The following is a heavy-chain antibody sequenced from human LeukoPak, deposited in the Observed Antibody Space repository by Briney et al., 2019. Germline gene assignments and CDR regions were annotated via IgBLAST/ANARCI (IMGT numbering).Heavy chain of an antibody. CDR3: ASDLPAATS. D-gene: IGHD2-2*01. CDR1: GFTFSGYS. J-gene: IGHJ4*02. V-gene: IGHV3-21*01. Sequence: PGGSLRLSCAASGFTFSGYSMNWVRQAPGKGLEWVSSISSSSGYIFYADLVKGRFTISRDNAKNSLYLQMNSLRAEDTAVYYCASDLPAATSWGQGTLVTVSS. CDR2: ISSSSGYI.